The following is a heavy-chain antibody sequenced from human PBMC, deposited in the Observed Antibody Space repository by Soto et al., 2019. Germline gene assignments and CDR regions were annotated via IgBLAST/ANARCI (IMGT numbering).Heavy chain of an antibody. D-gene: IGHD3-10*01. Sequence: PGGSLRLSCAASGFTFRNYGMNWVRQAPGKGLEWVAVIWYDGTNKYYADSVKGRFTISRDNSKNTVYLQMNSLRAEDTSVYYCANPYGSGSYYHSYPLVYWGQGTLVPVSS. J-gene: IGHJ4*02. CDR2: IWYDGTNK. CDR1: GFTFRNYG. CDR3: ANPYGSGSYYHSYPLVY. V-gene: IGHV3-33*06.